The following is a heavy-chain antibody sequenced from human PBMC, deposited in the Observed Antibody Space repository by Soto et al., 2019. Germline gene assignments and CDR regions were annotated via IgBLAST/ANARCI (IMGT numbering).Heavy chain of an antibody. J-gene: IGHJ4*02. CDR2: ISGSGGNA. CDR3: AKDRRSSPREVDY. V-gene: IGHV3-23*01. Sequence: EVQLLESGGGLVQPGGSLRLSCAASGFTFSSYAMSWVRQAPGKGLEWVSGISGSGGNAYYADSVKGRFTISRDKSRSTLFLQMNSLRAEDTAVYYCAKDRRSSPREVDYWGQGTLVTVSS. D-gene: IGHD6-19*01. CDR1: GFTFSSYA.